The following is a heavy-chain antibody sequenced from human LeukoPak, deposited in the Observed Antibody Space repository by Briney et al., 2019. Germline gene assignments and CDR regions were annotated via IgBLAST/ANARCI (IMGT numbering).Heavy chain of an antibody. J-gene: IGHJ6*02. D-gene: IGHD5-24*01. V-gene: IGHV3-53*01. Sequence: GGSLRLSCAASGFTVSSNYMSWVRQAPGKGLEWVSVIYSGGSTYYADSVKGRFTISRDNSKNTLYLQMNSLRAEDTAVYYCARVDSWWLQLHYYYGMDVWGQGTTVTVSS. CDR3: ARVDSWWLQLHYYYGMDV. CDR1: GFTVSSNY. CDR2: IYSGGST.